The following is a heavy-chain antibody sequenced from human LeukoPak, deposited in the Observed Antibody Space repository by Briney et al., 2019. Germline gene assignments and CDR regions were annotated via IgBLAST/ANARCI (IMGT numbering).Heavy chain of an antibody. J-gene: IGHJ4*02. CDR2: IKQDGSEK. D-gene: IGHD6-6*01. V-gene: IGHV3-7*01. CDR1: GFTFSSYW. Sequence: PGGSLRLSCAASGFTFSSYWMSWVRQAPGKGLGWVANIKQDGSEKYYVDSVKGRFTISRDNAKNSLYLQMNGLRAEDTAVYYCARGQSTPYSSSSYYFDYWGQGTLVTVSS. CDR3: ARGQSTPYSSSSYYFDY.